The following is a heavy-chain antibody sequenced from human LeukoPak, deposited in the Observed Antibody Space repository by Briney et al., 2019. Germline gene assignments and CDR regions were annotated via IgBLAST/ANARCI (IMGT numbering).Heavy chain of an antibody. D-gene: IGHD3-10*01. CDR1: GFTFSSYA. Sequence: PGESLRLSCAASGFTFSSYAMSWVRQAPGKGLEWVSAISGSGGSTYYADSVKGRFTISRDNSKNTLYLQMNSLRAEDTAVYYCAKDGLLWFGELLEYYYYYYMDVWGKGTTVTVSS. CDR2: ISGSGGST. J-gene: IGHJ6*03. CDR3: AKDGLLWFGELLEYYYYYYMDV. V-gene: IGHV3-23*01.